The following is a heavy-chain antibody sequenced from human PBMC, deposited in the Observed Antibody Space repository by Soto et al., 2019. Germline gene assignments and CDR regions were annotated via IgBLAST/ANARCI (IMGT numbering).Heavy chain of an antibody. D-gene: IGHD1-1*01. V-gene: IGHV3-23*01. Sequence: QPGGSLRLSCAASGFTCGSYDMTWVRQAPGKGLEWVSTILVDGRTFYVDSVKGRFTISRDNNRDTVYXQINSRPAGDTALYYCAKATANAGGAFDFCRKGTPVTVS. J-gene: IGHJ3*01. CDR2: ILVDGRT. CDR1: GFTCGSYD. CDR3: AKATANAGGAFDF.